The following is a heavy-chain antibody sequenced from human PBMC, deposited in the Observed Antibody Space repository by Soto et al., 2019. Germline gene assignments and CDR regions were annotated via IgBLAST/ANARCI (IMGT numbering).Heavy chain of an antibody. J-gene: IGHJ4*02. Sequence: GGSLRLSCAASGFTFSSYGMHWVRQAPGKGLEWVAVIAYDGSNKYYADSVKGRFTISRDNSKNTLYLQMNSLRAEDTAFYYCAILDMELIVPLDYWGQGTLVTVSS. V-gene: IGHV3-30*03. D-gene: IGHD2-8*01. CDR3: AILDMELIVPLDY. CDR2: IAYDGSNK. CDR1: GFTFSSYG.